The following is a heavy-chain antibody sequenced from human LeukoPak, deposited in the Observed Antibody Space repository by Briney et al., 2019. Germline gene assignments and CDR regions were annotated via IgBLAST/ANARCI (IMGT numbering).Heavy chain of an antibody. CDR3: ATAGPYSGSYYAFDI. CDR2: FDPEDGET. D-gene: IGHD1-26*01. Sequence: ASVKVSCKVSGYTLTELSMHWVRQAPGKGLEWMGGFDPEDGETIYAQKFQGRDTMTEDTSTDTAYMELSSLRSEDTAVYYCATAGPYSGSYYAFDIWGQGTMVTVSS. J-gene: IGHJ3*02. V-gene: IGHV1-24*01. CDR1: GYTLTELS.